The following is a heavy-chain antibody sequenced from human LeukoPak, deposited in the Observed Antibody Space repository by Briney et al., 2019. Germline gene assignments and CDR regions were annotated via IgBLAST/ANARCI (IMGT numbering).Heavy chain of an antibody. V-gene: IGHV3-23*01. J-gene: IGHJ5*02. CDR3: AKLSDISWYEGWFDP. CDR2: ISGSGGST. D-gene: IGHD6-13*01. Sequence: GGSLRLSCAASGFTFSSYAMSWVRQAPGKGLDWVSGISGSGGSTCYTDSVQGRFTISRDNSKNTLFLQMNSLRAEDTAVYYCAKLSDISWYEGWFDPWGQGTLVTVSS. CDR1: GFTFSSYA.